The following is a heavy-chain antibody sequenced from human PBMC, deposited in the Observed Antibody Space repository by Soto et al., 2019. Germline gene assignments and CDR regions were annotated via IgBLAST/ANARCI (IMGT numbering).Heavy chain of an antibody. CDR2: IVPDSGGT. CDR3: ARELHVGGHYC. J-gene: IGHJ4*02. V-gene: IGHV1-2*02. Sequence: QEQLVQSGAEVRRPGASVKVSCEASGYTFTDYYLHWVRQAPGQGLEWMGCIVPDSGGTNVAQKFQGRGTMTRDTSISTAYMELSGLKSDGTAIFYCARELHVGGHYCWGQGSLVTVSS. D-gene: IGHD5-18*01. CDR1: GYTFTDYY.